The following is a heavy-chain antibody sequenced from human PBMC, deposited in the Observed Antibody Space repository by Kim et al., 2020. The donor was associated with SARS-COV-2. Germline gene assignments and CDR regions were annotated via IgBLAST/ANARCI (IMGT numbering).Heavy chain of an antibody. D-gene: IGHD6-13*01. V-gene: IGHV1-69*13. CDR3: ARGGFSSSWHFED. Sequence: SVKVSCKASRDTFNTYAISWVRQAPGQGLEWLGGIVPFIGTSDYAQKFQGRVTITADDSTTTVYMHLSSLRFEDTAVYYCARGGFSSSWHFEDWGQG. CDR2: IVPFIGTS. CDR1: RDTFNTYA. J-gene: IGHJ4*02.